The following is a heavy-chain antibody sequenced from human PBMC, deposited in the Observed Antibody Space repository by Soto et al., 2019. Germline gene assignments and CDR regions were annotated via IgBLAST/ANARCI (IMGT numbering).Heavy chain of an antibody. D-gene: IGHD1-1*01. J-gene: IGHJ5*02. V-gene: IGHV3-11*01. CDR3: ARDSLQLEA. CDR2: ISSSGSTT. CDR1: GFTFSDSY. Sequence: GSLLLSCGASGFTFSDSYMSWIRQAPGKGLEWVSYISSSGSTTYYSDSLKGRFTISRDNAKKSLYLQMNSLRAEDTAVYYCARDSLQLEAWGQGTLVTVSS.